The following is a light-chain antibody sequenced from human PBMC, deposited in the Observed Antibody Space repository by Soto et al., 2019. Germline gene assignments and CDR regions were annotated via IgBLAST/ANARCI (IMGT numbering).Light chain of an antibody. V-gene: IGKV3-15*01. CDR2: GAS. CDR1: QSVTTY. Sequence: EIVMTQSPDILSVSPGERATLSCRASQSVTTYLAWYQQKAGQAPRLLIYGASTRATGIPARFSGSGSGTEFTLTISSLQSEDFAVYYCQQYSIWRTFGQGTKVDIK. J-gene: IGKJ1*01. CDR3: QQYSIWRT.